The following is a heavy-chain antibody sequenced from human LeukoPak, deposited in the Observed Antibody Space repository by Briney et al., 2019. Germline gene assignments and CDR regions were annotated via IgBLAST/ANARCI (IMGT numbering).Heavy chain of an antibody. Sequence: ASVKVSCKAFGYTLTGNYMHWVRQAPGQGLEWMGWINPNNGGTNYAQKFQGRVTMTRDTSISTAYMELSRLRSDDTAVYYCARARSGTGNDCWGRGTLVTVSS. CDR3: ARARSGTGNDC. CDR1: GYTLTGNY. V-gene: IGHV1-2*02. D-gene: IGHD6-13*01. J-gene: IGHJ4*02. CDR2: INPNNGGT.